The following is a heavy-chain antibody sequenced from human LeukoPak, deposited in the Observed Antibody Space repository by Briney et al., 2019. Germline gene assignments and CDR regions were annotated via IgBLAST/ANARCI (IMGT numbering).Heavy chain of an antibody. J-gene: IGHJ4*02. D-gene: IGHD3-3*01. V-gene: IGHV3-30*03. CDR1: GFTFSSYS. CDR2: ISYDGSNN. Sequence: GGSLRLSCAASGFTFSSYSMNWVRQAPGQGLEWVAIISYDGSNNYYADSVKGRFTISRDSSKNTLYLQMNSLRAEDTAVYYCARVPVTIFGVVIKRALNYFDYWGQGTLVTVSS. CDR3: ARVPVTIFGVVIKRALNYFDY.